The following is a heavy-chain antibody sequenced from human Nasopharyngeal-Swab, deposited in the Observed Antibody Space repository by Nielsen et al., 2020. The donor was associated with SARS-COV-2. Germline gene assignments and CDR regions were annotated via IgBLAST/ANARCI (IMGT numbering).Heavy chain of an antibody. CDR1: GFTFSRYG. V-gene: IGHV3-30*18. CDR2: ISYDGSNK. J-gene: IGHJ4*01. D-gene: IGHD3-3*01. CDR3: AKDFGFWSGYDEFDY. Sequence: GEFLKISCAASGFTFSRYGMHWVRQAPGKGLEWVAVISYDGSNKYYADSVKGRFTISRDNSKNTLYLQMNSLRAEDTAVYYCAKDFGFWSGYDEFDYWGQGTLVTVSS.